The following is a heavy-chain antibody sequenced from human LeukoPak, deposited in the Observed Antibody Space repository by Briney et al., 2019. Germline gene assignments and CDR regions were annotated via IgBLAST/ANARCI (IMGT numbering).Heavy chain of an antibody. CDR3: ARDPARTFNWFDP. D-gene: IGHD2/OR15-2a*01. J-gene: IGHJ5*02. CDR2: IYHSGTT. Sequence: SETLSLTCGVSGYSISSGYWAWIRQPPGKGLEWLASIYHSGTTYSNPSLQSRVTLSVDTSRNPFSLKLSAVTAADTAVYYCARDPARTFNWFDPWGQGTLVIVSS. V-gene: IGHV4-38-2*02. CDR1: GYSISSGY.